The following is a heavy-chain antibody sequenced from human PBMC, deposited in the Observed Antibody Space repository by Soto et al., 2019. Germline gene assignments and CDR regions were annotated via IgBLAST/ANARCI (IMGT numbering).Heavy chain of an antibody. CDR1: WGSLSSHY. V-gene: IGHV4-39*01. D-gene: IGHD4-17*01. CDR2: IYYSGNT. CDR3: ARQAATTVTTFDY. Sequence: SESLSLTCTVSWGSLSSHYWGWIRQPPGKGLEWIGSIYYSGNTYYNPSLKSRVTISVDTSKNQFSLKLSSVTAADTAVYYCARQAATTVTTFDYWGQGTLVTVSS. J-gene: IGHJ4*02.